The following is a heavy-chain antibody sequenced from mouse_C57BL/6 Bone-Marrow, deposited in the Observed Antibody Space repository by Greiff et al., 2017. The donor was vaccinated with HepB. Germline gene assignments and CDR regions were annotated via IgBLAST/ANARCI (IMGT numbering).Heavy chain of an antibody. CDR1: GYTFTSYW. CDR2: IYPGSGST. J-gene: IGHJ4*01. CDR3: ARRGYDYDEGYAMDY. D-gene: IGHD2-4*01. Sequence: VQLQQPGAELVKPGASVKMSCKASGYTFTSYWITWVKQRPGQGLEWIGDIYPGSGSTNYNEKFKSKATLTVYTSSSTAYMQLSSLTSEDSAVYYCARRGYDYDEGYAMDYGGQGTSVTVSS. V-gene: IGHV1-55*01.